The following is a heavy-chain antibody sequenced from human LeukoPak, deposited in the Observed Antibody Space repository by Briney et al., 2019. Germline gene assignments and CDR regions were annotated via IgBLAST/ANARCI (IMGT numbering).Heavy chain of an antibody. V-gene: IGHV1-3*01. CDR1: GYTFTSYA. D-gene: IGHD5-18*01. J-gene: IGHJ4*02. CDR2: INAGNGNT. Sequence: ASVKVSCKASGYTFTSYAMHWVRPAPGQRLEWMGWINAGNGNTQYSQKFQGRVTITRDTSASTAYMELSSLRSEDTAVYYCARASTMVTYYFDYWGQGTLVTVSS. CDR3: ARASTMVTYYFDY.